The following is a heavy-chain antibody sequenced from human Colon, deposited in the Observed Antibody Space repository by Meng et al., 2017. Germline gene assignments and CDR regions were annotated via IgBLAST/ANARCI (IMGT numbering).Heavy chain of an antibody. V-gene: IGHV4-34*01. CDR2: INHSGST. J-gene: IGHJ4*02. D-gene: IGHD3-16*01. CDR1: GGSFSCYY. CDR3: ARSLGYYDYVWGSYPPGY. Sequence: QLQLTQLAACRLKPSETLSLTCAVYGGSFSCYYWSWIRQPPGKGLEWIGEINHSGSTNYNPSLKSRVTISVDTSKNQFSLKLSSVTAADTAVYYCARSLGYYDYVWGSYPPGYWGQGTLVTVSS.